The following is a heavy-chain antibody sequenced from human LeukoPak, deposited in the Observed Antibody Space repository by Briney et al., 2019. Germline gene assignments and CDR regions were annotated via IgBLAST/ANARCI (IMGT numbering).Heavy chain of an antibody. J-gene: IGHJ4*02. Sequence: WGSLRLSCAASGFTFYTYGMHWVRQAPGTGLEYVSGIGPDGGTTYYANSVKGRFTISRDNSKNMLYLQMGSLTADDMAVYYCARGAQLTDYWGQGTLVTVSS. V-gene: IGHV3-64*01. D-gene: IGHD6-13*01. CDR2: IGPDGGTT. CDR1: GFTFYTYG. CDR3: ARGAQLTDY.